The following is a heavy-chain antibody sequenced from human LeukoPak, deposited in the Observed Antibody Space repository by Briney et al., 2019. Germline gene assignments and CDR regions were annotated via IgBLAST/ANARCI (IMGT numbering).Heavy chain of an antibody. CDR2: IYHSGST. D-gene: IGHD1-7*01. Sequence: SSETLSLTCTVSGYSISSGYYWVWIRQSPGKGLEWIGSIYHSGSTYYNPSLKSQVTISVDTSKNQFSLKLTSVTAADTAVYYCARALEGTTGRFDYWGQGTLVTVSS. CDR1: GYSISSGYY. J-gene: IGHJ4*02. V-gene: IGHV4-38-2*02. CDR3: ARALEGTTGRFDY.